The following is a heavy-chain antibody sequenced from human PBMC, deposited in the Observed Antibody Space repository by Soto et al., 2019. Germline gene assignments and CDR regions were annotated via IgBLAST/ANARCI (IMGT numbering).Heavy chain of an antibody. J-gene: IGHJ5*01. D-gene: IGHD3-10*01. Sequence: PSETLSLTCSVSGASINTFAYHSGWIRQPPGKGLEWIGTVYYNENTYYNPSLRSRVAISVDTAKNQFSLNLRSVTAADTAVYFCARRERYYGSPGWFDPWGQGSLVTVS. CDR1: GASINTFAYH. CDR3: ARRERYYGSPGWFDP. CDR2: VYYNENT. V-gene: IGHV4-39*01.